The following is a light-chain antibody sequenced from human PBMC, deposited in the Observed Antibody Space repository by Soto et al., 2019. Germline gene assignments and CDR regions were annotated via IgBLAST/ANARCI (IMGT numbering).Light chain of an antibody. V-gene: IGKV3-15*01. CDR2: DTS. Sequence: DIVVTQSPATLSASPGERVTLSCRASQFVSSRLAWYQQRPGQVPRLLIYDTSTRAPGISARFSGSGSGTDFTLTISSRQSEDFAVYYCQEYIQWPPGMFGPGTTVDIK. CDR3: QEYIQWPPGM. J-gene: IGKJ1*01. CDR1: QFVSSR.